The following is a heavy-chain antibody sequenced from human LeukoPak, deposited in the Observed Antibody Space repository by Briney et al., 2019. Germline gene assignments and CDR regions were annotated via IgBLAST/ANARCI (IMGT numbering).Heavy chain of an antibody. CDR2: INPSGGST. D-gene: IGHD6-13*01. J-gene: IGHJ5*02. CDR1: GYTFTSYY. V-gene: IGHV1-46*03. Sequence: ASVKVSCRASGYTFTSYYMHWVRQAPGQGLEWMGIINPSGGSTSYAQKFQGRVTMTRDMSTSTVYMELSSLRSEDTAVYYCALQQLVGGRWFDPWGQGTLVTVSS. CDR3: ALQQLVGGRWFDP.